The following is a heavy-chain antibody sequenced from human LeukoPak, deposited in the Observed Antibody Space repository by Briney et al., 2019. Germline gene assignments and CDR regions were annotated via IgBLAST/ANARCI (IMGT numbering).Heavy chain of an antibody. V-gene: IGHV1-46*01. CDR1: GYTFTSYY. Sequence: ASVKVSCKASGYTFTSYYMHWVRQAPGQGLEWMGIINPSGGSTSYAQKFQGRVTMTRDTSTSTVYMELSSLRSEDTAVYYCAGDQRAGYGPYYFDYWGQGTLVTVSS. CDR2: INPSGGST. CDR3: AGDQRAGYGPYYFDY. D-gene: IGHD5-18*01. J-gene: IGHJ4*02.